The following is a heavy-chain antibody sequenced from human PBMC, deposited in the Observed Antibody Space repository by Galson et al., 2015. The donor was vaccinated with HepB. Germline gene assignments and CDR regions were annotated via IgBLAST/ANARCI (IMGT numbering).Heavy chain of an antibody. CDR1: GFSLSNARMG. Sequence: PALVKPTQTLTLTCTVSGFSLSNARMGVSWIRQPPGKALEWLAHIFSNDEKSYSTSLKSRLTISKDTSKSQVVLTMTNMDPVDTAAYYCARILIAGCHYALDYWGQGTLVTVSS. D-gene: IGHD2-21*01. CDR3: ARILIAGCHYALDY. J-gene: IGHJ4*02. V-gene: IGHV2-26*01. CDR2: IFSNDEK.